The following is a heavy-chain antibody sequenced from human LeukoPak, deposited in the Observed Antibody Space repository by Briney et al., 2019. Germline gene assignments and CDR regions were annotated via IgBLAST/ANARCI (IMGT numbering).Heavy chain of an antibody. V-gene: IGHV1-2*02. J-gene: IGHJ4*02. CDR3: AVDTAMNFDY. Sequence: ASVTVSCKASGYTFTGYYMHWVRQAPGQGLEWMGWINPNSGDTNYAQKFQGRVTMTRDTSISTAYMELSRLRSDDTAVYYCAVDTAMNFDYWGQGTLVTVSS. CDR2: INPNSGDT. CDR1: GYTFTGYY. D-gene: IGHD5-18*01.